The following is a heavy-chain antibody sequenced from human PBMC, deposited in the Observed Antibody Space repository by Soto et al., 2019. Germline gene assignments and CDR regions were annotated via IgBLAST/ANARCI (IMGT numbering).Heavy chain of an antibody. Sequence: SETLSLTCAVYGGSFSGYYWSWIRQPPGKGLEWIGEINHSGSTNYNPSLKSRVTISVDTSKNQFSLKLSSVTAADTAVYYCARGGRRFLEWLLFPWFDPWGQGTLVTVS. J-gene: IGHJ5*02. CDR3: ARGGRRFLEWLLFPWFDP. CDR2: INHSGST. CDR1: GGSFSGYY. D-gene: IGHD3-3*01. V-gene: IGHV4-34*01.